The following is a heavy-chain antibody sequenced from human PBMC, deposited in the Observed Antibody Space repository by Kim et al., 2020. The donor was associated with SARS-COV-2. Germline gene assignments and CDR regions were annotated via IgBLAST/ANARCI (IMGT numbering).Heavy chain of an antibody. CDR3: ARDMVRGVIGYYYYGMDV. V-gene: IGHV3-11*01. Sequence: VKGRFTISRDNAQNSLYLKMNSLRAEDTAVYYCARDMVRGVIGYYYYGMDVWGQGTTVTVSS. J-gene: IGHJ6*02. D-gene: IGHD3-10*01.